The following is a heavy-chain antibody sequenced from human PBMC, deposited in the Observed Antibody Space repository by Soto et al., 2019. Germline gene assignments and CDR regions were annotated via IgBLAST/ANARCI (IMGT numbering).Heavy chain of an antibody. CDR1: GYTLTELS. CDR2: FDPEDGET. V-gene: IGHV1-24*01. J-gene: IGHJ4*02. D-gene: IGHD3-22*01. Sequence: ASVKVSCKVSGYTLTELSMHWVRQAPGKGLEWMGGFDPEDGETIYAQKFQGRVTMTEDTSTDTAYMELSSLRSEDTAVYYCATAPRYYYDSSGYSLIDYWGQGTLVNV. CDR3: ATAPRYYYDSSGYSLIDY.